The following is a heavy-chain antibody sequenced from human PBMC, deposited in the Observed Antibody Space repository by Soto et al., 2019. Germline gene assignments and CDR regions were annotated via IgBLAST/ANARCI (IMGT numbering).Heavy chain of an antibody. D-gene: IGHD1-7*01. CDR1: GFAFSNYS. CDR2: ISSSSTNT. Sequence: GGSLRLSCAGSGFAFSNYSMNWVRQAPGKGLEWVSYISSSSTNTYYAASVRGRFTISIDNAKNSLYLRMNSLKDEDTAVYYCARGTKGGSPPLWGQGTLVTVSS. V-gene: IGHV3-48*02. J-gene: IGHJ4*02. CDR3: ARGTKGGSPPL.